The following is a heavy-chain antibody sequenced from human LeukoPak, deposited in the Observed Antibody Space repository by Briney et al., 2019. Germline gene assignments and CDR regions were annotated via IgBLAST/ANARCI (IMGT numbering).Heavy chain of an antibody. Sequence: GGSLRLSCAASGFTFTTCNVNWVRQAPGKGLEWVANIKQDGSEKYYVDSVKGRFTISRDNAKNSLYLQMNSLRAEDTAVYYCASGRRIADYWGQGTLVTVSS. CDR3: ASGRRIADY. D-gene: IGHD2-21*01. V-gene: IGHV3-7*01. CDR1: GFTFTTCN. CDR2: IKQDGSEK. J-gene: IGHJ4*02.